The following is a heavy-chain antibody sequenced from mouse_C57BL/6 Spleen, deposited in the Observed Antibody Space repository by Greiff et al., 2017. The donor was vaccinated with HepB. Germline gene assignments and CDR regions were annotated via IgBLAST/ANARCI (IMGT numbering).Heavy chain of an antibody. V-gene: IGHV5-4*01. J-gene: IGHJ1*03. Sequence: EVQGVESGGGLVKPGGSLKLSCAASGFTFSSYAVSWVRQTPEKRLEWVATISDGGSYTYYPDNVKGRFTISRDNAKNNLYLQMSHLKSEDTAMYYCARYGSSSHWYFDVWGTGTTVTVSS. CDR1: GFTFSSYA. D-gene: IGHD1-1*01. CDR3: ARYGSSSHWYFDV. CDR2: ISDGGSYT.